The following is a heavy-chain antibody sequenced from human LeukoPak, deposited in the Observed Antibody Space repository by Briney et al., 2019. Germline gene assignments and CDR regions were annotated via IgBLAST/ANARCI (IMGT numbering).Heavy chain of an antibody. CDR1: GGSISSTAYY. D-gene: IGHD1-1*01. V-gene: IGHV4-39*07. J-gene: IGHJ4*02. CDR3: TRDNPGMTSTDT. CDR2: IYYTGST. Sequence: SETLSLTCTVSGGSISSTAYYWGWIRQPPGKGLGWIGSIYYTGSTYYNPSLESRVTISKDTSKNQFSLKLTSVTAADTAVYYCTRDNPGMTSTDTWGQGTLVTVSS.